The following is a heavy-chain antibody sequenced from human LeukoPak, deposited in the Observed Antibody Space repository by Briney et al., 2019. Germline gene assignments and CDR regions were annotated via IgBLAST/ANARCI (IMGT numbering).Heavy chain of an antibody. CDR1: EFTYG. D-gene: IGHD5-18*01. V-gene: IGHV3-23*01. CDR2: ISSSGSNT. CDR3: AKGVDTAPLVFDY. Sequence: GGSLRLSCAASEFTYGMNWVRQAPGKGLECVSAISSSGSNTYYADSVKGRFTISRDNSKNTLYLQMNSLRAEDTAVYYCAKGVDTAPLVFDYWGQGTLVTVSS. J-gene: IGHJ4*02.